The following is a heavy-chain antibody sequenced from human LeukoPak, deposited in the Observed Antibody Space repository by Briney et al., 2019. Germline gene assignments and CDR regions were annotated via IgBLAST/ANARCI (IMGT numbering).Heavy chain of an antibody. V-gene: IGHV1-8*01. D-gene: IGHD3-3*01. CDR2: MNPNSGGT. CDR3: ARDSHGGSWSGYYFDY. J-gene: IGHJ4*02. Sequence: GASVKVSCKASGYPFTTYDINWVRQAPGQGLEWVAWMNPNSGGTVYAQKFQGRVTLARDTSIGTAYMELNSLRSDDTAVYYCARDSHGGSWSGYYFDYWGQGTLVTVSS. CDR1: GYPFTTYD.